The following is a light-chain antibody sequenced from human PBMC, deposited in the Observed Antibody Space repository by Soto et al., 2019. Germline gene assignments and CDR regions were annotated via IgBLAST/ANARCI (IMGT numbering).Light chain of an antibody. CDR1: SSDVGGYNY. V-gene: IGLV2-14*01. J-gene: IGLJ1*01. CDR2: EVS. Sequence: QSVLTQPASGSRSPGRSITISCTGTSSDVGGYNYVSWYQQHPGKATILMIYEVSNRPSGVSNRFCGSKSGNTASLTISGLQAVHEADYFCSSYTSRSLYDCASGTKVT. CDR3: SSYTSRSLYD.